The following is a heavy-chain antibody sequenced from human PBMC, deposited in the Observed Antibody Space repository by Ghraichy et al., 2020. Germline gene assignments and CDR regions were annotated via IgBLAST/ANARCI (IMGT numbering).Heavy chain of an antibody. J-gene: IGHJ4*02. V-gene: IGHV1-2*06. CDR1: GYTFTGYY. CDR2: INPNSGGT. D-gene: IGHD6-13*01. Sequence: ASVKVSCKASGYTFTGYYMHWVRQAPGQGLEWMGRINPNSGGTNYAQKFQGRVTMTRDTSISTAYMELSRLRSDDTAVYYCASLEMSSWLTDYWGQGTLVTVSS. CDR3: ASLEMSSWLTDY.